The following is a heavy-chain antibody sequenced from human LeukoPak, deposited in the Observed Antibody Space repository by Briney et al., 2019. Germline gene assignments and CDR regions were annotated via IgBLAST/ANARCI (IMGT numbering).Heavy chain of an antibody. V-gene: IGHV4-39*01. J-gene: IGHJ1*01. D-gene: IGHD6-19*01. CDR2: VHFSGAT. Sequence: SETLSLTCIVSGVSISSDNYWGWIRQSPGKGLELIGSVHFSGATHYNPSLKSRVAITLDTSKNQFSLKLNSVTAADTAIYYCAKHRKWLVGLESWGQGTLVTVSS. CDR1: GVSISSDNY. CDR3: AKHRKWLVGLES.